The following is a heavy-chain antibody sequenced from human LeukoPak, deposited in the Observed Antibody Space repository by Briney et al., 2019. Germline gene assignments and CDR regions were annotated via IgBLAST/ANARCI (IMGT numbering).Heavy chain of an antibody. Sequence: GGSLRLSCAASGFTFSSYSMNWVRQAPGKGLEWVSSISSSSSYIYYADSVKGRFTISRDNAKNSLYLQMNSLRAEDTAVYYCARDPNDYYGSGSYCDAFDIWGQGTMVTVSS. D-gene: IGHD3-10*01. CDR1: GFTFSSYS. CDR3: ARDPNDYYGSGSYCDAFDI. V-gene: IGHV3-21*01. J-gene: IGHJ3*02. CDR2: ISSSSSYI.